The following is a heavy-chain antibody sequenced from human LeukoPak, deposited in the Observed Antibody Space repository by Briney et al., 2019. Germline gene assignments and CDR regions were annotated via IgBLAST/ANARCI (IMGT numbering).Heavy chain of an antibody. CDR3: ARVRMWSGEFL. Sequence: PGGSLRPSCAASGFTFSDYYMSWIRQAPGKGLEWISYIASSGSTTEYHADSVKGRFTISRDNAKNSLYLQMNSLRAGDTAIYYCARVRMWSGEFLWGQGTLVTVSS. CDR1: GFTFSDYY. CDR2: IASSGSTTE. J-gene: IGHJ4*02. V-gene: IGHV3-11*01. D-gene: IGHD3-10*01.